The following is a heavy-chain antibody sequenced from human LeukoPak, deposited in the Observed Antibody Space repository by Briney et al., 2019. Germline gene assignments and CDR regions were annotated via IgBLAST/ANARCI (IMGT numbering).Heavy chain of an antibody. V-gene: IGHV4-34*01. CDR3: ARERASNNHDNWFDP. CDR2: VNHSGSA. Sequence: PSETLSLTCAVYGASFNDYYWSWLRHSPTKGLEWIGEVNHSGSAKYNPSLKSRVTISADKSKNQFFLRLSPVAAADSGVYYCARERASNNHDNWFDPWGQGTLVTVSS. J-gene: IGHJ5*02. CDR1: GASFNDYY.